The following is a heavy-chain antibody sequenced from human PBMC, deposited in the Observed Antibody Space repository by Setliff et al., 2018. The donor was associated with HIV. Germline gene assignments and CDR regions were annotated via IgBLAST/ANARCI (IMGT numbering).Heavy chain of an antibody. CDR1: GYTFTNYY. V-gene: IGHV1-46*01. D-gene: IGHD6-6*01. CDR3: ARDPAPSSSASCFQH. J-gene: IGHJ1*01. CDR2: INPSSGST. Sequence: GASVKVSCKASGYTFTNYYIHWVRQAPGQGLEWMGIINPSSGSTTYAQKFQGRVTMTRDTSTSTVYMELSSLRSEDTAVYYCARDPAPSSSASCFQHWGQGTPVTVSS.